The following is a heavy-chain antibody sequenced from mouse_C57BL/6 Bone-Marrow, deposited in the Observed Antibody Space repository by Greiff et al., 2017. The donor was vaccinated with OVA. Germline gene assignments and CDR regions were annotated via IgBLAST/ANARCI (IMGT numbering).Heavy chain of an antibody. Sequence: VQLQQSGAELVRPGASVKLSCTASGYTINDDYMHWVKQRPGQGLEWIGWIDPENGDTEYDSKFQGKATLTADTSSNTAYMQLSSLTSEDTAGYYCTTMYYSDFAYWGQGTLVTVSA. CDR2: IDPENGDT. J-gene: IGHJ3*01. CDR1: GYTINDDY. V-gene: IGHV14-4*01. CDR3: TTMYYSDFAY. D-gene: IGHD2-13*01.